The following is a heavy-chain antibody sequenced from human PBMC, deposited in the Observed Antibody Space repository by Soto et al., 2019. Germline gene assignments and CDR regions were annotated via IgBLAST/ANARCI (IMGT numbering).Heavy chain of an antibody. CDR1: GFTFSNYV. CDR2: ISSNGGST. Sequence: PGGSLRLSCAASGFTFSNYVMHWVRQAPGKGLEYVSAISSNGGSTYYANSVKGRFTISRDNSKNTLYLQMGSLRAEDMAVYYCAGADSGYAHGYYYYGMDVWGQGT. CDR3: AGADSGYAHGYYYYGMDV. V-gene: IGHV3-64*01. J-gene: IGHJ6*02. D-gene: IGHD5-12*01.